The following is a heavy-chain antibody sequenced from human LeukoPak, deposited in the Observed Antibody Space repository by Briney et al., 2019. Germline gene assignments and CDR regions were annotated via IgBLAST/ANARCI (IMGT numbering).Heavy chain of an antibody. CDR1: GYTFTTYF. D-gene: IGHD5-18*01. V-gene: IGHV1-46*03. Sequence: ASVRVSCKAFGYTFTTYFIHWVRQAPGQGLEWMGMIKPLGGDTTYAQKFQGRVTMTRDTSTSTVHMELRSLISGDTAVYFCARGPNYSYGLLDYWGQGTQVTVTS. CDR2: IKPLGGDT. CDR3: ARGPNYSYGLLDY. J-gene: IGHJ4*02.